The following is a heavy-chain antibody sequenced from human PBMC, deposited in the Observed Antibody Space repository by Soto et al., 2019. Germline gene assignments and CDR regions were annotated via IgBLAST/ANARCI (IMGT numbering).Heavy chain of an antibody. V-gene: IGHV1-18*01. CDR1: GSTFTSYG. CDR2: ISAYNGST. Sequence: ASVKLSVKSSGSTFTSYGISWVRQAPGQGLEWMGWISAYNGSTSYAQKFQGRVTMTRDTSTSTVYMELSSLRSEDTAVYYCARRLMVRGSPIDYWGQGTLVTVSS. J-gene: IGHJ4*02. D-gene: IGHD3-10*01. CDR3: ARRLMVRGSPIDY.